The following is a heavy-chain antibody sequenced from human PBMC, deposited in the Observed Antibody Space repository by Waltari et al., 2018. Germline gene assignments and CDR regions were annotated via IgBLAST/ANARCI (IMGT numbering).Heavy chain of an antibody. CDR1: GGSISSGSGH. CDR2: IFTSGST. Sequence: QVQLQESGPGLVRPSQTLSLTCTVSGGSISSGSGHWTWLRQPAGKGLEWVGHIFTSGSTKYNPSLKSRVSVSLDTSENQFSLRLSSVTAADTAVYYCARDEARYYDIMTGGGYYGLDVWGQGTTVTVSS. V-gene: IGHV4-61*02. CDR3: ARDEARYYDIMTGGGYYGLDV. D-gene: IGHD3-9*01. J-gene: IGHJ6*02.